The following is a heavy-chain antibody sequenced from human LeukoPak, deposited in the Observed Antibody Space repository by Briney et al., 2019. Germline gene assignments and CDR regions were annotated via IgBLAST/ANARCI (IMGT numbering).Heavy chain of an antibody. CDR3: ARESYYDSSGSYDY. J-gene: IGHJ4*02. CDR1: GYTFTSYG. Sequence: ASAKVSCKASGYTFTSYGISWVRQAPGQGLEWMGWISAYNGNTNYAQKLQGRVTMTTDTSTSTAYMELRSLRSDDTAVYYCARESYYDSSGSYDYWGQGTLVTVSS. CDR2: ISAYNGNT. V-gene: IGHV1-18*01. D-gene: IGHD3-22*01.